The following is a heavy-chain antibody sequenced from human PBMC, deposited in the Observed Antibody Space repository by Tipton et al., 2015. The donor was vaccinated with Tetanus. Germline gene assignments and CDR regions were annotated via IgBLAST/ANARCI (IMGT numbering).Heavy chain of an antibody. CDR2: IYYSGST. Sequence: LSCTVSGGSISSGGYYWSWIRQHPGKGLEWIGDIYYSGSTYYNPSLKSRVTISVDTSKNQFSLKLNSVTAADTAVYYCARDQARGARGWNYFDYWGQGTLVTVSS. V-gene: IGHV4-31*03. J-gene: IGHJ4*02. D-gene: IGHD1-26*01. CDR1: GGSISSGGYY. CDR3: ARDQARGARGWNYFDY.